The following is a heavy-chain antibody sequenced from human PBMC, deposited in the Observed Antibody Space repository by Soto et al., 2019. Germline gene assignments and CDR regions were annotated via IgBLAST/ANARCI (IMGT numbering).Heavy chain of an antibody. CDR3: ARAMTRSRXFDF. CDR1: GGSFSGYN. CDR2: INHSGST. D-gene: IGHD4-17*01. J-gene: IGHJ4*03. Sequence: SETLSLTCAVSGGSFSGYNWSWIRRPPGKGLEGIGEINHSGSTNYNPSLKSRVTISVDTAKNQLTRKLSSAPAADPAVYYXARAMTRSRXFDFWGHWALVTVS. V-gene: IGHV4-34*01.